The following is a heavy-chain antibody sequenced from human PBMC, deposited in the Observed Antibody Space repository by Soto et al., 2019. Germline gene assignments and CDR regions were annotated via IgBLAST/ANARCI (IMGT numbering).Heavy chain of an antibody. Sequence: ETLSLTCTVSGGSISSYYWSWIRQPPGKGLEWIGYIYYSGSTNYNPSLKSRGTISVDTSKNQFSLKLSSVTAADTAVYYCARESRYYYGSGSMGIYYFDYWGQGTLVTVSS. J-gene: IGHJ4*02. V-gene: IGHV4-59*01. D-gene: IGHD3-10*01. CDR1: GGSISSYY. CDR3: ARESRYYYGSGSMGIYYFDY. CDR2: IYYSGST.